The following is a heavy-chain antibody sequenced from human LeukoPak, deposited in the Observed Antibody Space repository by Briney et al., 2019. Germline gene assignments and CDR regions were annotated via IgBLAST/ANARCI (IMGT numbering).Heavy chain of an antibody. CDR3: ARLNIVVVTASKSTHDAFDI. Sequence: SETLTLTCTVSGGSTSSSSYYWGWIRQPPGKGLEWIVSIYYSGSTYYNPSLKSRVTISVDTSKNQFSLKLSSVTAADTAVYYCARLNIVVVTASKSTHDAFDIWGQGTMVTVSS. J-gene: IGHJ3*02. D-gene: IGHD2-21*02. CDR2: IYYSGST. CDR1: GGSTSSSSYY. V-gene: IGHV4-39*01.